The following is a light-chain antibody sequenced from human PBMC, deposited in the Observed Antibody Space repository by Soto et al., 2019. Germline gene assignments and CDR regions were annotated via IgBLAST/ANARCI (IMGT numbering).Light chain of an antibody. J-gene: IGKJ2*01. CDR2: SAS. V-gene: IGKV1-6*01. CDR1: QDIKND. Sequence: AIQMTQSPSSLSASVGDRVTITCRASQDIKNDLGWYQQKPGRAPKLQMYSASTLHTEVPSRFSGSGSGSDFTLTISSLQPEDFATYYCLQDYSYPYTFGQGTKLEIK. CDR3: LQDYSYPYT.